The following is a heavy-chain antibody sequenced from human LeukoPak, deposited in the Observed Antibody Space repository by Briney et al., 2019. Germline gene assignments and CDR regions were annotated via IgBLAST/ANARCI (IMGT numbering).Heavy chain of an antibody. J-gene: IGHJ5*02. CDR2: ISAYNGNT. Sequence: ASVKFSCKASGYTFASYGISWVRQAPGQGLEWMGWISAYNGNTNYAQKLQGRVTMTTDTSRSTAYMELRSLRSDDTAVYYCARDRGGGPLGRNWFDPWGQGTLVTVSS. CDR3: ARDRGGGPLGRNWFDP. V-gene: IGHV1-18*01. D-gene: IGHD3-16*01. CDR1: GYTFASYG.